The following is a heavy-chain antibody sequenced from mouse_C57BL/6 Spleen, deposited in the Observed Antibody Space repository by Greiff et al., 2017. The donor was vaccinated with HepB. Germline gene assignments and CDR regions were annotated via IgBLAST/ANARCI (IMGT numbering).Heavy chain of an antibody. CDR3: ARGGYGSSDRFWYFDV. CDR2: INPYNGGT. V-gene: IGHV1-19*01. D-gene: IGHD1-1*01. J-gene: IGHJ1*03. CDR1: GYTFTDYY. Sequence: EVKLVESGPVLVKPGASVKMSCKASGYTFTDYYMNWVKQSHGKSLEWIGVINPYNGGTSYNQKFKGKATLTVDKSSSTAYMELNSLTSEDSAVYYCARGGYGSSDRFWYFDVWGTGTTVTVSS.